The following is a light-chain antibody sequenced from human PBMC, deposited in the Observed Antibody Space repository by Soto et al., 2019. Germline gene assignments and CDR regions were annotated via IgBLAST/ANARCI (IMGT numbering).Light chain of an antibody. CDR3: LQHNSYPHT. J-gene: IGKJ2*01. CDR2: AAS. Sequence: DIQMTQSPSSLSASVGDRVTITCRASQGISNDLGWYQQKPGKAPKRLIYAASSLQSGVPSRFSGSGSATEYSLTISSLQPADFATYYCLQHNSYPHTFGQGTKLEIK. V-gene: IGKV1-17*01. CDR1: QGISND.